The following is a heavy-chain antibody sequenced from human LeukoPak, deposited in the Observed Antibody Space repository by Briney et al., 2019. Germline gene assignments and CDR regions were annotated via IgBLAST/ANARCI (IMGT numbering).Heavy chain of an antibody. V-gene: IGHV4-59*08. J-gene: IGHJ4*02. CDR3: ARQRYYDSSAYYE. CDR1: GGSFSGYY. Sequence: SETLSLTCAVYGGSFSGYYWSWIRQPPGKGLEWIGYIYCSGSTNYNPSLKSRVTISVDTSKNQFSLKLSSVTAADTAVYYCARQRYYDSSAYYEWGQGTLVTVSS. D-gene: IGHD3-22*01. CDR2: IYCSGST.